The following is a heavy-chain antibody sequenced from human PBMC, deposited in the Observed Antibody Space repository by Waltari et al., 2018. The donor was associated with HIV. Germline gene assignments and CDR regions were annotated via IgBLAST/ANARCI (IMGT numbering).Heavy chain of an antibody. D-gene: IGHD6-19*01. CDR3: ARDLYSSGWGYFDY. CDR1: GFTFSSYW. J-gene: IGHJ4*02. V-gene: IGHV3-7*01. Sequence: EVQLVESGGGLVQPGGSLRLSCAASGFTFSSYWMSWVRQAPGKGLGWGGNIKQDGSEKYYVDSGKGRFTISRDNAKNSLYLQMNSLRAEDTAVYYCARDLYSSGWGYFDYWGQGTLVTVSS. CDR2: IKQDGSEK.